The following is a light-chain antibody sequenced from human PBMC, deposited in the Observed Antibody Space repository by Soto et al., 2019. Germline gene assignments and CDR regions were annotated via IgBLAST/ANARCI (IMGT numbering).Light chain of an antibody. CDR2: EDN. V-gene: IGLV6-57*02. CDR3: CSYAGGYTWV. Sequence: NFMLIQPHSVSESPGKTVTISCAGSSGNFGSSYVQWLQQRPGSAPTTVIFEDNQRPSGVPDRFSGSKSDNTASLTISGLQPEDEADYYCCSYAGGYTWVFGGGTKLTVL. CDR1: SGNFGSSY. J-gene: IGLJ3*02.